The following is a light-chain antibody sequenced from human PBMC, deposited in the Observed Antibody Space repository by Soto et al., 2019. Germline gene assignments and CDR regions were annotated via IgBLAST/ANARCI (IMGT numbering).Light chain of an antibody. CDR2: EVS. J-gene: IGKJ4*01. CDR3: MQSLQLPVT. Sequence: EIVMTQTPLSLSVTPGQPASISCKSSQSLLHSNGKTYFYWHMQKPGQPPQLLIYEVSSRFSGVXDXARGSGSGTDFTLKISRVEAEDVGVYYCMQSLQLPVTFGGGTKVEIK. CDR1: QSLLHSNGKTY. V-gene: IGKV2D-29*01.